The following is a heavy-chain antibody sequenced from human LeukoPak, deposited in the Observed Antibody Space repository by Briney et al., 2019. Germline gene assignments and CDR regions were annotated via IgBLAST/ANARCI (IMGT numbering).Heavy chain of an antibody. CDR1: GFTVSSNY. V-gene: IGHV3-53*01. CDR3: AKLGAAPGY. D-gene: IGHD6-13*01. Sequence: PGGPLRLSCAASGFTVSSNYMSWVRQAPGRGLEWVSVIYTGGNTYYADSVKGRFTISRDNSKNTLYLQMNSLRADDTAVYYCAKLGAAPGYWGQGTLVTVSS. CDR2: IYTGGNT. J-gene: IGHJ4*02.